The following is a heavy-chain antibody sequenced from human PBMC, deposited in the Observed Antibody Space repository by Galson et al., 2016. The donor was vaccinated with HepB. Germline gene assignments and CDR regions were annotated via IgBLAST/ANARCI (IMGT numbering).Heavy chain of an antibody. V-gene: IGHV4-39*01. CDR1: GGSISSTNYY. CDR2: IYYSGST. Sequence: SETLSLTCTVSGGSISSTNYYWGWIRQPPGKGLEWIGSIYYSGSTYYNPSLKSRVNTSVDTSKNQFSLKLGSVSAADTAVYYCARLSIYYVSSGYYYGESRVFDYWGQGTLVTVSS. D-gene: IGHD3-22*01. CDR3: ARLSIYYVSSGYYYGESRVFDY. J-gene: IGHJ4*02.